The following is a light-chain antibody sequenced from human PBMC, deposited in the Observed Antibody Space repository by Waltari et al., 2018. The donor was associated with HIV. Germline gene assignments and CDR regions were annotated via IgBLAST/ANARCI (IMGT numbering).Light chain of an antibody. Sequence: QSALTQPASVSGSPGQSITISCTGTNTDVGGYLYVSWYQQHPGKAPKLIIYEVSHRPSGISNRFSGSKSGNTASLTISGLQPEDEADYYCSSYTSATTIVFGGGTKVTVL. J-gene: IGLJ2*01. CDR1: NTDVGGYLY. V-gene: IGLV2-14*01. CDR3: SSYTSATTIV. CDR2: EVS.